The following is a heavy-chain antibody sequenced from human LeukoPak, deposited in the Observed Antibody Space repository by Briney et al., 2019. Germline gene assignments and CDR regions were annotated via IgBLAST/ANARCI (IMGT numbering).Heavy chain of an antibody. V-gene: IGHV4-39*01. D-gene: IGHD3-3*01. J-gene: IGHJ6*02. CDR2: IYYAGST. CDR1: GGSISSSSHY. Sequence: PSETLSLTCTVSGGSISSSSHYWGWIRQPPGKGLEYIGSIYYAGSTYYNPSLKSRVTISVDTSKNQFSLNLNSVTAADTAVYYCARGGGITIFGVVYDMDVWGQGTTVTVSS. CDR3: ARGGGITIFGVVYDMDV.